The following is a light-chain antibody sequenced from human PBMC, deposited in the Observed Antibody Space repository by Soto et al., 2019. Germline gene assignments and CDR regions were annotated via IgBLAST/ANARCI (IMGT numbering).Light chain of an antibody. CDR1: GSKIGSNT. Sequence: QSVLTQPPSAPGTPGPRATISGSGRGSKIGSNTVNWYQQLPGTPPKLLINSNNQRPSGVPDRFSGSKSGTSASLAISGLQSEDEADYYCAAWDDSLNGWVFGGGTKLTVL. CDR3: AAWDDSLNGWV. CDR2: SNN. J-gene: IGLJ3*02. V-gene: IGLV1-44*01.